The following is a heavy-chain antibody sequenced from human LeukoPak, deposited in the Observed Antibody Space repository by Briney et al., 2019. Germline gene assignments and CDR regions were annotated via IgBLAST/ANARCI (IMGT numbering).Heavy chain of an antibody. D-gene: IGHD3-9*01. CDR2: IYYSWST. Sequence: SETLSLTCTVSGGSISSYYWSWIRQPPGKGLEWIGYIYYSWSTNYNPSLKSRVTISVDTSKNQFSLKLSSVTAADTAVYYCAREKAHYDILTGYYYAFDIWGQGTMVTVSS. V-gene: IGHV4-59*01. CDR3: AREKAHYDILTGYYYAFDI. CDR1: GGSISSYY. J-gene: IGHJ3*02.